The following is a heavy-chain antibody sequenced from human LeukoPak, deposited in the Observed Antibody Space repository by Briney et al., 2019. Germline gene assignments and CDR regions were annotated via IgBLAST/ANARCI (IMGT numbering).Heavy chain of an antibody. Sequence: KPSETLSLTCAVSGYSISSGYYWGWIRQPPGKGLEWIGSIYDSGRTYNNPSLKSRVTISVDTSKNQFSLKLSSVTAADTAVYYCARHLGRRIAARPDWFDPWGQGTLVTVSS. CDR3: ARHLGRRIAARPDWFDP. D-gene: IGHD6-6*01. J-gene: IGHJ5*02. V-gene: IGHV4-38-2*01. CDR1: GYSISSGYY. CDR2: IYDSGRT.